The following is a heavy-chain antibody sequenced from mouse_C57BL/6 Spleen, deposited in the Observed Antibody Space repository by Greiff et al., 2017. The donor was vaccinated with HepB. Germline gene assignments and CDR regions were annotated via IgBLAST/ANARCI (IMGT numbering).Heavy chain of an antibody. CDR3: ARCRNYRNYFDY. J-gene: IGHJ2*01. Sequence: QVHVKQPGTELVKPGASVKLSCKASGYTFTSYWMHWVKQRPGQGLEWIGNINPSNGGTNYNEKFKSKATLTVDKSSSTAYMQLSSLTSEDSAVYYCARCRNYRNYFDYWGQGTTLTVSS. D-gene: IGHD2-1*01. V-gene: IGHV1-53*01. CDR2: INPSNGGT. CDR1: GYTFTSYW.